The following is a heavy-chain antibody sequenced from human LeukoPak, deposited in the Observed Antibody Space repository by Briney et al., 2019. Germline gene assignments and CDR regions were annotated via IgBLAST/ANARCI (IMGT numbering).Heavy chain of an antibody. Sequence: SETLSLTCTVSGGSISSGVYYWSWIRQPPGKGLEWIGYIYHSGSTYYNPSLKSRVTISVDRSKNQFSLKLSSVTAADTAVYYCVSQDGRVSGTQTPFDYWGQGTLVTVSS. D-gene: IGHD2-15*01. V-gene: IGHV4-30-2*01. J-gene: IGHJ4*02. CDR3: VSQDGRVSGTQTPFDY. CDR2: IYHSGST. CDR1: GGSISSGVYY.